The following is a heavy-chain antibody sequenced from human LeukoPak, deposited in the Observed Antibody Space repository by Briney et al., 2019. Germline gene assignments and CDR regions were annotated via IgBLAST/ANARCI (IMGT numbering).Heavy chain of an antibody. J-gene: IGHJ4*02. CDR3: ARCTSSWFLCHFDY. D-gene: IGHD6-13*01. CDR1: GGSISNSNYS. Sequence: SETLSLTCSVSGGSISNSNYSWGWIRQPPGKGLEWIGSISYSGSTYYNPSLKSRVPISVDTSKNQFSLKLSSVTAADTAVFYCARCTSSWFLCHFDYWGQGILVTVSS. CDR2: ISYSGST. V-gene: IGHV4-39*01.